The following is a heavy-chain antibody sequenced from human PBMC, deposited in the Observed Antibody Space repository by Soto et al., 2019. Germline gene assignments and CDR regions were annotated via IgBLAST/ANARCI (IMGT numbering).Heavy chain of an antibody. Sequence: QVRLVESGGGVVQPGRSLRLSCTASGFSFSSYAMYWFRQPPGKGLEWVAVISHDGINKHYADSVKGRVTVSRDNSNNSLDLQMNSLRGEETAMYYCARDMYSSDYFVTWFEPWGQGTLVTVSS. D-gene: IGHD6-19*01. CDR2: ISHDGINK. CDR1: GFSFSSYA. CDR3: ARDMYSSDYFVTWFEP. V-gene: IGHV3-30-3*01. J-gene: IGHJ5*02.